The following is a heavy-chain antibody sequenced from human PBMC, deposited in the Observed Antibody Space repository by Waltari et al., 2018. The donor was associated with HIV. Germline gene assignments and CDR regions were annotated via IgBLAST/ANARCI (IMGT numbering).Heavy chain of an antibody. J-gene: IGHJ5*02. CDR2: INPNSGGT. D-gene: IGHD3-22*01. CDR3: ARVFRGTVNYFDSRLGH. V-gene: IGHV1-2*02. CDR1: GYTFSDYY. Sequence: QVHLVQSGAEVKKPGASVKVSCKASGYTFSDYYMHWVRQAPGQGLEWMGWINPNSGGTRYAEKFQGRVTMTRDTSISTAYMELSRLRFDDTAVYYCARVFRGTVNYFDSRLGHWGQGTLVTVSS.